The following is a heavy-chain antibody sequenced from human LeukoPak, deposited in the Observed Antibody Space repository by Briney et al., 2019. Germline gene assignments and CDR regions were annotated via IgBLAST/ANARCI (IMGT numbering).Heavy chain of an antibody. Sequence: GGSLRLSCAASGFTFSSYSMNWVRQAPGKGLEWVSYISSSSSTIYYADSVKGRFTISRDNAKNSLYLQMNSLRAEDTAVYYCARVKVRGVITYDAFDIWGQGTMVTVSS. CDR2: ISSSSSTI. D-gene: IGHD3-10*01. CDR1: GFTFSSYS. V-gene: IGHV3-48*04. CDR3: ARVKVRGVITYDAFDI. J-gene: IGHJ3*02.